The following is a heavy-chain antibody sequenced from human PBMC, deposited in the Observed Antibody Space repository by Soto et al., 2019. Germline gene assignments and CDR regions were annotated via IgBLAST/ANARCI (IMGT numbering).Heavy chain of an antibody. V-gene: IGHV1-46*01. CDR3: ARAPPNYVGSYYFDY. J-gene: IGHJ4*02. CDR1: GYTFTSYY. D-gene: IGHD1-7*01. CDR2: INPSGGST. Sequence: ASVKVSCKASGYTFTSYYMHWVRQAPGQGLEWMGIINPSGGSTSYAQKFQGRVTMTRDTSTSTVYMELRSLRSEDTAVYYCARAPPNYVGSYYFDYWGQGTLVTVSS.